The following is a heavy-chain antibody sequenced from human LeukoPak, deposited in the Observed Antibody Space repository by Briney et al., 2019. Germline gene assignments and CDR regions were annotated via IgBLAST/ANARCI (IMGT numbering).Heavy chain of an antibody. CDR3: AKDRIPLCCFDY. D-gene: IGHD5-18*01. CDR1: GFTFSSYA. J-gene: IGHJ4*02. V-gene: IGHV3-23*01. Sequence: GGSLRLSCAASGFTFSSYAMSWVRQAPGKGLEWVSAISGSGGSTYYADSVKGRFTISRDNSKNTLYLQMNSLRAADTAVYYCAKDRIPLCCFDYWGQGTLVTVSS. CDR2: ISGSGGST.